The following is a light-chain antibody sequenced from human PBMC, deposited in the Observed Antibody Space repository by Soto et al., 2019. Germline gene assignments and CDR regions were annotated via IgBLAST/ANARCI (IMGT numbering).Light chain of an antibody. V-gene: IGLV2-23*01. CDR1: SSDVGSYNL. Sequence: QSVLTQPASVSGSPGQSITISCTGTSSDVGSYNLVSWYQQYPGKAPKNIIYADSKRPSGVSNRFSGSKSGNTASLTISGLQAEDEADYYCCSYAGYSTLLFGGGTKVTVL. CDR3: CSYAGYSTLL. CDR2: ADS. J-gene: IGLJ2*01.